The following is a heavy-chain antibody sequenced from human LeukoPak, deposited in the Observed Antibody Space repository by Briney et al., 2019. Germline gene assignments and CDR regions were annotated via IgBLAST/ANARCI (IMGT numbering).Heavy chain of an antibody. CDR2: IIPILGIA. J-gene: IGHJ3*02. V-gene: IGHV1-69*04. CDR1: RGTFSSYA. Sequence: ASVKVSCKASRGTFSSYAISWVRQAPGQGLEWMGRIIPILGIANYAQKFQGRVTITADKSTSTAYMELSSLRSEDTAVYYCAAAHPPIDWLLAGYAFDIWGQGTMVTVSS. CDR3: AAAHPPIDWLLAGYAFDI. D-gene: IGHD3-9*01.